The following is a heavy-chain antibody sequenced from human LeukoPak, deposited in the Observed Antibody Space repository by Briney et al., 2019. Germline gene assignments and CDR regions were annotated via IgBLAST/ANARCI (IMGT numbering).Heavy chain of an antibody. CDR2: ISSSSSYT. CDR1: GFTFSDYY. D-gene: IGHD3-22*01. CDR3: ARIRGGPYYYDSSGYIGYFDC. J-gene: IGHJ4*02. Sequence: GGSLRLSCAASGFTFSDYYMSWIRQAPGKGLEWVSFISSSSSYTMSADSVKGRFTISRDNAKNSLYLQMNSLRAEDTAVYYCARIRGGPYYYDSSGYIGYFDCWGQGTLVTVSS. V-gene: IGHV3-11*03.